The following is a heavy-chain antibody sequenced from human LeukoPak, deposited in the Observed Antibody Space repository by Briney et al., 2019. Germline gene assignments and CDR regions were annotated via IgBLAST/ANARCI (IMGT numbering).Heavy chain of an antibody. J-gene: IGHJ5*02. CDR3: ARIFSPINGYGSGYYSFLGSLDP. D-gene: IGHD3-10*01. V-gene: IGHV1-69*13. Sequence: SVKVSCKASGGTFSNYAISWVRQAPGQGLEWMGGIIPIFGSVNYAQKFQGRVTITADESTSTAYMELSSLRSEDTALYYCARIFSPINGYGSGYYSFLGSLDPWGQGTLVTVSS. CDR1: GGTFSNYA. CDR2: IIPIFGSV.